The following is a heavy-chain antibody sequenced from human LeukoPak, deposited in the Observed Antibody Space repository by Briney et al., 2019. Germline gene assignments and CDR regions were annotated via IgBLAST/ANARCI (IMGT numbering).Heavy chain of an antibody. Sequence: ASVKVSCKPSGYTFTNYGISWVRQAPGLGLEWMGWISAYNGNTNYAQKLQGRVTMTTDTSTSTAYMELRSLSSDDTAVYYCARVAGGGNSDSHFDYWGQGTLVTVSS. CDR2: ISAYNGNT. V-gene: IGHV1-18*01. CDR3: ARVAGGGNSDSHFDY. D-gene: IGHD4-23*01. J-gene: IGHJ4*02. CDR1: GYTFTNYG.